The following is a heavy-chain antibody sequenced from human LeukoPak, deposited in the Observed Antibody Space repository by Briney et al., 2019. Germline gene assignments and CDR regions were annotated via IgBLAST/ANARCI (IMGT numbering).Heavy chain of an antibody. J-gene: IGHJ1*01. D-gene: IGHD6-19*01. CDR2: ISWNSGSI. CDR3: AKDFSSGWYLPGD. V-gene: IGHV3-9*01. CDR1: GFTFDDYA. Sequence: GGSLRLSCAASGFTFDDYAMHWVRQAPGKGLEWVSGISWNSGSIGYADSVKGRFTISRDNAKNSLYLQMNSLRAEDTALYYCAKDFSSGWYLPGDWGQGTLVTVSS.